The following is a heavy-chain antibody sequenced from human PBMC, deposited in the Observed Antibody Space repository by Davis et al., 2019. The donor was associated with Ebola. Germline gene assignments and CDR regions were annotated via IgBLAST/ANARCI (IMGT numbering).Heavy chain of an antibody. CDR3: ARQPSGGGGSCLDY. D-gene: IGHD2-15*01. V-gene: IGHV5-51*01. CDR1: GYTFTSYW. J-gene: IGHJ4*02. CDR2: IYPGDSDT. Sequence: GESLKISCKASGYTFTSYWIGWVRQMPGKGLECMGIIYPGDSDTRYSPSFQGQVTISVDRSSSTAFLQWSSLKASDTAMYYCARQPSGGGGSCLDYWGQGTLVTVSS.